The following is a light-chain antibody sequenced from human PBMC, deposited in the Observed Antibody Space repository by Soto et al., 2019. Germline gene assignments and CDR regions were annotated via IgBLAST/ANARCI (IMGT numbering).Light chain of an antibody. CDR3: QQYDNLPLT. V-gene: IGKV1-33*01. Sequence: DIQMTQSPSSLSASVGDRVTITCQASQDISNYLNWYKQKPGKAPKLLIYDASNLETEVPSRFSESGSGTDFTFTISSLQPEDIEAYYCQQYDNLPLTFGGGTKVEIK. CDR2: DAS. CDR1: QDISNY. J-gene: IGKJ4*01.